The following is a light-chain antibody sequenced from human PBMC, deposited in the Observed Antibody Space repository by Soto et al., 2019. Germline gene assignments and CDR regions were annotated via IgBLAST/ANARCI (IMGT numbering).Light chain of an antibody. V-gene: IGKV3-11*01. J-gene: IGKJ1*01. CDR1: QSVSGF. CDR3: AKSANLLPTWT. Sequence: EIVLTQSPATLSLSPGDRATLSCRTSQSVSGFLSFYQHKPGQAPMLLIYAASSRATGIPARFSGSGSGTDFTLTTSSLEPEKSAGYYGAKSANLLPTWTFGTGNPVEIK. CDR2: AAS.